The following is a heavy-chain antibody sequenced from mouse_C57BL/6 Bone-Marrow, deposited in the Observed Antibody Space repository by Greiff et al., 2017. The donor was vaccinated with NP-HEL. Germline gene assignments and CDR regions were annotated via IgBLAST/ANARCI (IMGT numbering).Heavy chain of an antibody. CDR2: ISSGGSYT. CDR3: ANSPHDYGSGGGFVY. V-gene: IGHV5-6*01. J-gene: IGHJ3*01. CDR1: GFTFSSYG. Sequence: EVKLMESGGDLVKPGGSLKLSCAASGFTFSSYGMSWVRQTPDKRLEWVATISSGGSYTYYPDSVKGRFTISRDNAKNTLYLQMSSLKSEDTAMYFCANSPHDYGSGGGFVYWGKGTLVTVSA. D-gene: IGHD1-1*01.